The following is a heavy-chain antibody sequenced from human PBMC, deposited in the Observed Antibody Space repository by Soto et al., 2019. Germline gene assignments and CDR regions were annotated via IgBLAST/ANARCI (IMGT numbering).Heavy chain of an antibody. V-gene: IGHV4-4*02. J-gene: IGHJ6*02. CDR1: GGSISGINW. D-gene: IGHD3-10*01. CDR3: ARFGGGINV. CDR2: IYHSGST. Sequence: QVQLQESGPGLVKPSGTLSLTCAVSGGSISGINWWYWVRQPPGKGLEWIGEIYHSGSTHYNPSLESRVTMSVDNSKNQCSLNLNSVTAADTAVYYCARFGGGINVWGQGTTVTVSS.